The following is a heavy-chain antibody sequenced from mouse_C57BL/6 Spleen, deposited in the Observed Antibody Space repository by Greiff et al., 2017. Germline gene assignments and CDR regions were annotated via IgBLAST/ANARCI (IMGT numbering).Heavy chain of an antibody. CDR1: GYTFTSYW. Sequence: QVQLQQPGTELVKPGASVKLSCKASGYTFTSYWMHWVKQRPGQGLEWIGNINPSNGGTNYNEKFKSKATLTVDKSSSTAYMPLSSLTSEDSAVYCCARGIGSYDAMDYWGQGTSVTVSS. CDR3: ARGIGSYDAMDY. V-gene: IGHV1-53*01. CDR2: INPSNGGT. J-gene: IGHJ4*01. D-gene: IGHD2-14*01.